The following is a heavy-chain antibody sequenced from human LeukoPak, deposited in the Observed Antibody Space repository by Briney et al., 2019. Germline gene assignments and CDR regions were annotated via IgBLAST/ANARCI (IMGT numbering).Heavy chain of an antibody. CDR3: ARVDTLYAFDI. V-gene: IGHV1-46*01. CDR1: GYTFTSYY. D-gene: IGHD2-2*02. CDR2: INPSGGST. Sequence: GASVKVSCKASGYTFTSYYMHWVRQAPGQGLEWMGIINPSGGSTSYAQKLQGRVTMTRDTSTSTVYMELSSLRSEDTAVYYCARVDTLYAFDIWGQGTMVTVSS. J-gene: IGHJ3*02.